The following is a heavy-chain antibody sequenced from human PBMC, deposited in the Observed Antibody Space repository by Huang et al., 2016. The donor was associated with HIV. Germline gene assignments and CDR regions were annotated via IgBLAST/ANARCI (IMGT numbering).Heavy chain of an antibody. D-gene: IGHD2-2*01. CDR3: ARDSPLLGVVIVVVPTAPNAFDI. V-gene: IGHV1-18*01. J-gene: IGHJ3*02. CDR1: GYTFTSYG. Sequence: QVQLVQSGVEVKKPGASVKVSCKASGYTFTSYGISWVRQAPGQGREWMGWISAYTGDKNYEQNVQGGVNITTDTSTSTAYMELRSLRSDDPAVYYCARDSPLLGVVIVVVPTAPNAFDIWGQGTMVTVSS. CDR2: ISAYTGDK.